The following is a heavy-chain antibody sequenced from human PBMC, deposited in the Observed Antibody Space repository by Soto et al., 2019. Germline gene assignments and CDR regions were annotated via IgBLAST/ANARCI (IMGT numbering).Heavy chain of an antibody. V-gene: IGHV3-23*01. J-gene: IGHJ6*02. CDR1: GFTFSSYA. CDR2: ISGSGGST. D-gene: IGHD2-2*01. Sequence: EVQLLESGGGLVQPGGSLRLSCAASGFTFSSYAMSWVRQAPGKGLEWVSAISGSGGSTYYADSVKGRFTISRDNSKNTLYLQMNILRAEDTAVYYCAKRREVVPAALRGYGMDVWGQGTTVTVSS. CDR3: AKRREVVPAALRGYGMDV.